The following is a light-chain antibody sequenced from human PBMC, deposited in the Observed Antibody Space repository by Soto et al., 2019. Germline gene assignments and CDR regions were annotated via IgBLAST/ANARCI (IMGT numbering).Light chain of an antibody. CDR1: SSDVGAYDY. J-gene: IGLJ1*01. CDR3: SSFTSSSTRV. V-gene: IGLV2-14*01. Sequence: QSVLTQPASVSGSRGQSITISCTGTSSDVGAYDYVSWYQQHPGKAPQLVIYDVSNRPSGVSNRFSGSKSGNTASLTISGLQAEDEADYYCSSFTSSSTRVFGTGTKVTVL. CDR2: DVS.